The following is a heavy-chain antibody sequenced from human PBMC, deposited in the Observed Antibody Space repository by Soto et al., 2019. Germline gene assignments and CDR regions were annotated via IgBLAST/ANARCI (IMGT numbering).Heavy chain of an antibody. D-gene: IGHD2-2*01. V-gene: IGHV3-21*01. Sequence: EVQLVESGGGLVKPGGSLRLSCAASGFSFSDYSMNWVRQAPGKGLDWVSSISGSTRYIYYADSLKGRFTVSRDNAEKSLYMQMTSLRAEDTAVYYCARDGAYCSGTGCRDYYHYMDVWGKGTTVTVSS. CDR3: ARDGAYCSGTGCRDYYHYMDV. CDR2: ISGSTRYI. J-gene: IGHJ6*03. CDR1: GFSFSDYS.